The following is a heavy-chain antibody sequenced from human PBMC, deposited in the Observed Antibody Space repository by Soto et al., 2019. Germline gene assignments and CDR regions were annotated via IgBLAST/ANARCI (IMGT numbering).Heavy chain of an antibody. D-gene: IGHD2-15*01. CDR3: AKDPALYGDIVVVVAATPNWFDP. Sequence: GGSLRLSCAASGFTFSSYAMSWVRQAPGKGLEWVSAISGSGGSTYYADSVKGRFTISRDNSKNTLYLQMNSLRAEDTAVYYCAKDPALYGDIVVVVAATPNWFDPWGQGTLVTVSS. CDR1: GFTFSSYA. CDR2: ISGSGGST. J-gene: IGHJ5*02. V-gene: IGHV3-23*01.